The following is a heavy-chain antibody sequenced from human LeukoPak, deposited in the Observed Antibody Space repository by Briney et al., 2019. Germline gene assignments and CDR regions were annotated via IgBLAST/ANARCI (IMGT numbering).Heavy chain of an antibody. Sequence: GGSLRLSCAASGFTFSSYGMHWVRQAPGKGLEWVAVIWYDGSNKYYADSVKGRFTISRDNSKNTLYLQMNSLRAEDTAVYYCARGNIGASGLDYWGQGTLVTVSS. V-gene: IGHV3-33*01. J-gene: IGHJ4*02. CDR1: GFTFSSYG. CDR3: ARGNIGASGLDY. CDR2: IWYDGSNK. D-gene: IGHD6-13*01.